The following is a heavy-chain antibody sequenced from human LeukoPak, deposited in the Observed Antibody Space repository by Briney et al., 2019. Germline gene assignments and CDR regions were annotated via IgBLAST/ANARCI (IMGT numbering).Heavy chain of an antibody. CDR3: ARDLYNYGHFDY. V-gene: IGHV4-4*07. D-gene: IGHD5-18*01. Sequence: SETLSLTCAVSGGSFSAYCWSWIRQPAGKGLEWIGRIYTSGSTNYNPSLKSRVTMSVDTSKNQFSLKLSSVTAADTAVYYCARDLYNYGHFDYWGQGTLVTVSS. J-gene: IGHJ4*02. CDR2: IYTSGST. CDR1: GGSFSAYC.